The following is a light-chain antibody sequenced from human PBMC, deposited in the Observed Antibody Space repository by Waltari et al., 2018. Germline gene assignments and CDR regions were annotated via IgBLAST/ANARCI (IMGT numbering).Light chain of an antibody. Sequence: SSELTQDPAVSVPLGQTIRITCQGDSLRAFNAHCFQQRSGQAPLLFIYSQVKRPSGSPDRVSGSGSGNTASLTITGAQAEDEGDYYCNCRGSSVDQVVFGGGTNVTVL. CDR2: SQV. V-gene: IGLV3-19*01. CDR1: SLRAFN. CDR3: NCRGSSVDQVV. J-gene: IGLJ2*01.